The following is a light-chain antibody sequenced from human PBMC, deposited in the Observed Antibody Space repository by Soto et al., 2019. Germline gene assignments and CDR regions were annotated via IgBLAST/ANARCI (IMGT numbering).Light chain of an antibody. CDR3: QQFGSSSWT. J-gene: IGKJ1*01. V-gene: IGKV3-20*01. CDR2: GAS. Sequence: ESGLTQSPGTLSLSPGEKATLSCRASQSVSSSYLAWYQQKPGQAPRLLIYGASSRATGIPDRFSGSGSGTDFTLTVSRLGPEDFAVYYCQQFGSSSWTFGQGTKVDIK. CDR1: QSVSSSY.